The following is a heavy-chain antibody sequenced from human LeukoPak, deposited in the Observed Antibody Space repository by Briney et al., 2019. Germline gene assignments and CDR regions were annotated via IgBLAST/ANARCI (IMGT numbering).Heavy chain of an antibody. CDR1: GLIFSRDG. Sequence: GGSLRLSCAASGLIFSRDGMHWVRQAPGKGLEWVAVISDDGNIKYYADSVKGRFTISRDTSKNTLYLQMNSLKTEDTAVYYCARDTFGAGSPFHYYGMDVWGQGTTVTVSS. CDR3: ARDTFGAGSPFHYYGMDV. V-gene: IGHV3-30*03. D-gene: IGHD3-10*01. CDR2: ISDDGNIK. J-gene: IGHJ6*02.